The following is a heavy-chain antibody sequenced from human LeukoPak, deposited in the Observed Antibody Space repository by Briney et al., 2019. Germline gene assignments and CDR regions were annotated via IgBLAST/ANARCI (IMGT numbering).Heavy chain of an antibody. CDR2: IIPIFGTA. CDR1: GGTFSSYA. CDR3: ARTSIAVAGTFDY. J-gene: IGHJ4*02. V-gene: IGHV1-69*06. Sequence: SVKVSRKASGGTFSSYAISWVRQAPGQGLEWMGGIIPIFGTANYAQKFQGRVTITADKSTGTAYMELSSLRSEDTAVYYCARTSIAVAGTFDYWGQGTLVTVSS. D-gene: IGHD6-19*01.